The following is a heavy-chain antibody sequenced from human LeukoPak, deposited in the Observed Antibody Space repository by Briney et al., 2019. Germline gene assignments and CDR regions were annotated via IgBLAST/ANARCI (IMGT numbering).Heavy chain of an antibody. Sequence: PSETLSLTCTVSGGSISNYYWSWIRQPPGKGLEWIGCIYYSGSTNYNPSLKSRVTISVDTSKNQFSVKLTSVTAADTAVYYCARHRGGSRSWRFDYWVQGTM. D-gene: IGHD6-13*01. J-gene: IGHJ4*02. CDR3: ARHRGGSRSWRFDY. CDR2: IYYSGST. CDR1: GGSISNYY. V-gene: IGHV4-59*08.